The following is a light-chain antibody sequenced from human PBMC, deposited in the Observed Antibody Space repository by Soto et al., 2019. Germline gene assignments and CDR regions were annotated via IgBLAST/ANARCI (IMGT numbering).Light chain of an antibody. V-gene: IGKV3-15*01. CDR1: QSLGGN. CDR3: QQYYDWPWT. Sequence: EIVMTQSPATLSVSPGDTATLSCRASQSLGGNLAWYQQKPGQAPRLLIFRASSRATGVPARFSGSGSGTEFTLTISSLQSEDFAVYYCQQYYDWPWTFGQGTKVDI. J-gene: IGKJ1*01. CDR2: RAS.